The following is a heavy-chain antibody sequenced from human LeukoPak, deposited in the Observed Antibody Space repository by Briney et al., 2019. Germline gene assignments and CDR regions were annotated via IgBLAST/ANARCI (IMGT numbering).Heavy chain of an antibody. D-gene: IGHD6-6*01. V-gene: IGHV1-69*05. CDR2: IIPIFGTA. J-gene: IGHJ4*02. CDR1: GGTFSSYA. Sequence: RASVKVSCKASGGTFSSYAISWVRQAPGQGLEWMGGIIPIFGTANYAQKFQGRVTITTDESTSTAYMELSSLRSEDTAVYYCARTIGIAARHFPFDFWGQGALVTVSS. CDR3: ARTIGIAARHFPFDF.